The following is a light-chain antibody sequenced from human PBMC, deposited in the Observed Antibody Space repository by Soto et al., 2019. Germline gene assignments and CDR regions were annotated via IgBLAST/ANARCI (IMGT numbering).Light chain of an antibody. V-gene: IGKV3-15*01. Sequence: EKVMTQSPATLSVSPGERATLSCRASQSVGSTLAWYQQKPGQPPRLPIYDASTRATGIPARFSGSGSGTEFTLTISSLQSEDFAVYYCQQYNNWPRTFGQGTKVEIK. CDR3: QQYNNWPRT. CDR2: DAS. J-gene: IGKJ1*01. CDR1: QSVGST.